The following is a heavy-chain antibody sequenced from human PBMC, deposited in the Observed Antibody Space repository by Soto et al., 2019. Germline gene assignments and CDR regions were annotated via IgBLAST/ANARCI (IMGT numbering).Heavy chain of an antibody. CDR3: AKDFYGDYSDYFCS. J-gene: IGHJ4*02. Sequence: EVQLLESGGGLVQPGGSLRLSCAASEFTFSSSAMGWVRQAPGKGLEWVSGIRGSVGSTYYADSVEGRFTISRDNSKNTLYLQMNSLRAEDTAVYYCAKDFYGDYSDYFCSRGQGTRVTVSS. D-gene: IGHD4-17*01. CDR1: EFTFSSSA. CDR2: IRGSVGST. V-gene: IGHV3-23*01.